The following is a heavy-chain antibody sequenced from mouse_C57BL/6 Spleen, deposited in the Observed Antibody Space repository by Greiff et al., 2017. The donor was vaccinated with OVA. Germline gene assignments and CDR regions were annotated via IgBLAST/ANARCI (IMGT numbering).Heavy chain of an antibody. Sequence: EVKLMESGGGLVKPGGSLKLSCAASGFTFSDYGMHWVRQAPEKGLEWVAYISSGRSPISSADTVTGRFTISRANAKNTLFLQMTSLRSEDTAMYYCARAITTVVAPDYWGQGTTLTVSS. J-gene: IGHJ2*01. CDR3: ARAITTVVAPDY. D-gene: IGHD1-1*01. V-gene: IGHV5-17*01. CDR2: ISSGRSPI. CDR1: GFTFSDYG.